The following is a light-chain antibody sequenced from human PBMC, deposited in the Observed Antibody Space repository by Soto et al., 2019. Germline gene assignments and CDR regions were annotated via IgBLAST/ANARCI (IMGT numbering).Light chain of an antibody. J-gene: IGKJ1*01. CDR2: DAA. Sequence: MADSVPTVSASRGNRVTITFRSGEIISEWLAWCELKPAKALNLVIYDAASVESGVRSRFSGSGTETEFTLTIRSLQRDDFAPYYGQQYDSYSAFGQGSMV. CDR3: QQYDSYSA. CDR1: EIISEW. V-gene: IGKV1-5*01.